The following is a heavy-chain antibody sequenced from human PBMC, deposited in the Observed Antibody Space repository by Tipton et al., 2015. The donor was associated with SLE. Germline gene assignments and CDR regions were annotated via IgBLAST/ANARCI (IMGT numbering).Heavy chain of an antibody. J-gene: IGHJ6*02. CDR2: IYYSGST. CDR1: GGSISSSSYY. CDR3: ASLHNYYYGMDV. Sequence: TLSLTCTVSGGSISSSSYYWGWIRQPPGKGLEWIGSIYYSGSTYYNPSLKSRVTISVDTSKNQFSLKLSSVTAADTAVYYCASLHNYYYGMDVWGQGTTVTVS. V-gene: IGHV4-39*07.